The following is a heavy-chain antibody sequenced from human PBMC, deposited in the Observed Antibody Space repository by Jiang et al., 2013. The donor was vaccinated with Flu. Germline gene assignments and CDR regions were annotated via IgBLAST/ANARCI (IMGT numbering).Heavy chain of an antibody. Sequence: SLRLSCVASGVTFKNTWMAWVRQAPGKGLEWVGRIKSKADGETKDYAEPVKGRFSISRDDSKNTVYLQMNSLKSEDAGLYYCTTDSETAMVSYDFWGQGALVTVSS. CDR3: TTDSETAMVSYDF. CDR1: GVTFKNTW. D-gene: IGHD5-18*01. CDR2: IKSKADGETK. V-gene: IGHV3-15*01. J-gene: IGHJ4*02.